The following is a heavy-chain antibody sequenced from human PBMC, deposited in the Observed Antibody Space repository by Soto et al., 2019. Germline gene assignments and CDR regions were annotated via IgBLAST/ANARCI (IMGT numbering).Heavy chain of an antibody. CDR1: GYTFTSYG. J-gene: IGHJ5*02. Sequence: ASVKVSCKASGYTFTSYGIHWGRQAPGQRLEWMGWINAANGDTKYSPKFQGRVTITRDTSASTAYMELSSLRSEDTAVYYCVRRHVSATGIDWFDPWGQGTLVTVSS. V-gene: IGHV1-3*01. CDR2: INAANGDT. CDR3: VRRHVSATGIDWFDP. D-gene: IGHD6-13*01.